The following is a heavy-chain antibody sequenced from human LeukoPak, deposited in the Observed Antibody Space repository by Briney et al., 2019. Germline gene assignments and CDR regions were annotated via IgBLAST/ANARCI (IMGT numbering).Heavy chain of an antibody. D-gene: IGHD3-22*01. CDR2: ISWNSGSI. CDR1: GFTFDDYA. V-gene: IGHV3-9*01. J-gene: IGHJ5*02. Sequence: PGRSLRLSCAASGFTFDDYAMHWVRQAPGKGLEWVSGISWNSGSIGYADSVKGRFTISRDNAKNSLYLQMNSLRAEDTALYYCAKGADSSGYPRPPFDPWGQGTLVTVSS. CDR3: AKGADSSGYPRPPFDP.